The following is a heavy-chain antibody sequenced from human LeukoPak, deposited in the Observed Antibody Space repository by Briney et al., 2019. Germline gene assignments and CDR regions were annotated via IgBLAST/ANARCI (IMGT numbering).Heavy chain of an antibody. Sequence: GGSLGLSCAASGFTFSSYAMSWVRQAPGKGLEWVSAISGSGGSTYYADSVKGRFTISRDNSKNTLYLQMNSLRAEDTAVYYCAKAFGSGSYYSRYFDYWGQGTLVTVSS. CDR3: AKAFGSGSYYSRYFDY. CDR2: ISGSGGST. J-gene: IGHJ4*02. V-gene: IGHV3-23*01. CDR1: GFTFSSYA. D-gene: IGHD3-10*01.